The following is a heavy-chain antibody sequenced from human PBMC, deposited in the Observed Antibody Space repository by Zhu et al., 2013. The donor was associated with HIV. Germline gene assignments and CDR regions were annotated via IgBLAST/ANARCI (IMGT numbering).Heavy chain of an antibody. J-gene: IGHJ4*02. CDR3: AREFVD. Sequence: QVQVVQSGAEVKKPGASVKVSCKASGYSFSSYAISWVRQAPGQGLEWMGWSDVNNGNTKYAQKFQGRVTMTTDTSTYTAYMELWSLRSDDTAVYYCAREFVDWGQGTLVTVSS. CDR1: GYSFSSYA. CDR2: SDVNNGNT. V-gene: IGHV1-18*01. D-gene: IGHD2-15*01.